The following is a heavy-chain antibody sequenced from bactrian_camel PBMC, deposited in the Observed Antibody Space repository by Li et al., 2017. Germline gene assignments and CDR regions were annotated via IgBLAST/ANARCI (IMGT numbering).Heavy chain of an antibody. V-gene: IGHV3S26*01. CDR3: AVEPWTCVVVAHLPPPPTT. CDR1: EYMYGSYC. D-gene: IGHD6*01. CDR2: IDNSDGST. Sequence: HVQLVESGGGSVQAGGSLRLSCAASEYMYGSYCMAWFRQPPGKERERVVTIDNSDGSTQYADSVKGRFTISKDNAKNILYLQMNSLKPEDPAIYYWAVEPWTCVVVAHLPPPPTTGARGPRSPSP. J-gene: IGHJ4*01.